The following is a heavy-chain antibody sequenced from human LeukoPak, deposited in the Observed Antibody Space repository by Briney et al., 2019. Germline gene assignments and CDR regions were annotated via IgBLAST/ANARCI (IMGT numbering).Heavy chain of an antibody. CDR3: AKESRIVGATSFDY. V-gene: IGHV3-30*02. D-gene: IGHD1-26*01. Sequence: GGSLRLSCAASGFTFSSYGMHWVCQAPGKGLEWVAFIRYDGSNKYYADSVKGRFTISRDNSKNTLYLQMNSLRAEDTAVYYCAKESRIVGATSFDYWGQGTLVTVSS. CDR1: GFTFSSYG. CDR2: IRYDGSNK. J-gene: IGHJ4*02.